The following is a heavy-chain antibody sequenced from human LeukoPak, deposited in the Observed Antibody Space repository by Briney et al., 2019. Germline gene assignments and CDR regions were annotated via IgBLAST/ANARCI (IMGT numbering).Heavy chain of an antibody. D-gene: IGHD2-15*01. CDR3: ARAPYGVVYPTRNYYYYMDV. Sequence: GGSLRLSCAASGFTFSSYEMNWVRQAPGKGLEWVSYISSSGSTIYYADSVKGRFTISRGNAKNSLYLQMNSLRAEDTAVYYCARAPYGVVYPTRNYYYYMDVWGKGTTVTVSS. J-gene: IGHJ6*03. V-gene: IGHV3-48*03. CDR2: ISSSGSTI. CDR1: GFTFSSYE.